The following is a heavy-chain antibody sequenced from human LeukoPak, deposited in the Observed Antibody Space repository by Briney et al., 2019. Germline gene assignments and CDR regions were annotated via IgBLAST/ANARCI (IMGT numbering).Heavy chain of an antibody. CDR1: GGSISSSSYY. D-gene: IGHD6-19*01. CDR2: IYYSGST. J-gene: IGHJ4*02. Sequence: SETLSLTCTVSGGSISSSSYYWGWIRQPPGKGLEWIGSIYYSGSTYYNPSLKSRVTISVDTSKNQFSLKLSSVTAADTAVYYCARGKIAVAGTWVYWGQGTLVTVSS. V-gene: IGHV4-39*07. CDR3: ARGKIAVAGTWVY.